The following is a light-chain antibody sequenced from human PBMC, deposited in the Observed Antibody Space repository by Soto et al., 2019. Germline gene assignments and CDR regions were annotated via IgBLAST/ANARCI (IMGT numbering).Light chain of an antibody. CDR2: AAS. Sequence: IQMTRSPSSLSASVGDRVRMTLQAIHDISNYLNWYQQKPGKAPKLLIYAASSLQSGVPSRFSGSGSGTDFTLTISSLQPEDFATYYCQQSYSTPRTFGQGTKADIK. CDR1: HDISNY. V-gene: IGKV1-39*01. CDR3: QQSYSTPRT. J-gene: IGKJ1*01.